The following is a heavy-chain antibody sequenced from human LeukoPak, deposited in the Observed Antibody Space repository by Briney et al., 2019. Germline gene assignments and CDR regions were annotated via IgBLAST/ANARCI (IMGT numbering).Heavy chain of an antibody. D-gene: IGHD3-3*01. CDR1: GYTFTSYG. Sequence: ASVKVSCKASGYTFTSYGISWVRQAPGQGLEWMGWISAYNGNTNYALKLQGRVTMTTDTSTSTAYMELRSLRSDDTAVYYCARDRRGLRFLEYWGQGTLVTVSS. V-gene: IGHV1-18*01. CDR2: ISAYNGNT. J-gene: IGHJ4*02. CDR3: ARDRRGLRFLEY.